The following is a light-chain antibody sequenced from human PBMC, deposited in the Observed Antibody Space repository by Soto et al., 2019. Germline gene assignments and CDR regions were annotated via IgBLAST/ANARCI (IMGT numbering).Light chain of an antibody. CDR2: LNSDGSH. CDR3: QTWGTGIHV. J-gene: IGLJ1*01. Sequence: QPVLTQSPSASDSLGASVKFTCTLSSGHSSYAIAWHQQQPEKGPRYLMKLNSDGSHSKGDGIPDRFSGSSSGAERYLTISSLQSEDEADYYCQTWGTGIHVFGTGTKLTVL. CDR1: SGHSSYA. V-gene: IGLV4-69*01.